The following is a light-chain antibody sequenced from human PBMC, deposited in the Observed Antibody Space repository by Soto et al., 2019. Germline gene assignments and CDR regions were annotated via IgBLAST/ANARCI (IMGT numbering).Light chain of an antibody. V-gene: IGKV3-20*01. J-gene: IGKJ1*01. Sequence: EIVLTQSPATLSLSPGERATLSCRASQSVSSYLAWYQQKPGQAPRLLISDASDRATGIPDRFSGSGSGTDFTLTISRLVPEDFAVYYCQQYEDSPVTFGQGAKVDI. CDR2: DAS. CDR3: QQYEDSPVT. CDR1: QSVSSY.